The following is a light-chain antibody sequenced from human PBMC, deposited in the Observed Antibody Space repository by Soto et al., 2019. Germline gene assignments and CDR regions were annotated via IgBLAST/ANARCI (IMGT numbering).Light chain of an antibody. Sequence: DIQMTQSPSSVSASVGDRVTITCRACQGISSWLAWYQQRPEKAPKLLIYAASSLQSGVPKRFSGSGSATDFTLTISSLQPEDFATFYCQHANTFPFTFGGGTKVGIK. J-gene: IGKJ4*01. CDR2: AAS. V-gene: IGKV1-12*01. CDR3: QHANTFPFT. CDR1: QGISSW.